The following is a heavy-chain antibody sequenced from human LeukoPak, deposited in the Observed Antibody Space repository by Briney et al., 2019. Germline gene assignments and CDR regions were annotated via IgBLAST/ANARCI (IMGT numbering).Heavy chain of an antibody. V-gene: IGHV1-69*06. CDR3: ARDNPNYGGNWFDP. CDR2: IIPLFGAA. CDR1: GGSFSTST. J-gene: IGHJ5*02. Sequence: SVRVSCKASGGSFSTSTISWVRQAPGQGLEWMGGIIPLFGAANYAQKFKGRVAITADKSTSTAYMELSTLRSEDTAVYYCARDNPNYGGNWFDPWGQGTMVTVSS. D-gene: IGHD4-23*01.